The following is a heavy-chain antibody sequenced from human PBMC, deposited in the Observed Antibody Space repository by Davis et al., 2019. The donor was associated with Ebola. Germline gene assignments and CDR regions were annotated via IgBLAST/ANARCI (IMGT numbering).Heavy chain of an antibody. D-gene: IGHD5-12*01. J-gene: IGHJ4*02. CDR3: ARAGLGGGYNY. V-gene: IGHV3-74*01. CDR1: GFTLRSYW. CDR2: INSDGSTT. Sequence: HTGGSLRLSCVASGFTLRSYWMHCVRQAPGKGLVWVSRINSDGSTTGYADSVKGRFTISRDNAKNTLYLQMNSLRAEDTALYYCARAGLGGGYNYWGQGTLVTVSS.